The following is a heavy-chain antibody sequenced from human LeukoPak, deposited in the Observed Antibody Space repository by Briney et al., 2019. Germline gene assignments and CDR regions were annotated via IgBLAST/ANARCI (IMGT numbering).Heavy chain of an antibody. J-gene: IGHJ4*02. CDR3: ARDRSGYYQFDY. D-gene: IGHD3-22*01. CDR2: FYHSGSS. CDR1: GESVSSGNFY. Sequence: ASETLSLTCTVSGESVSSGNFYWSWIRQPPGKGPEWIGYFYHSGSSKYNPSLKSRVTISADTSKNQFSLKLNSVTAADTAVYYCARDRSGYYQFDYWGQGTLVTVSS. V-gene: IGHV4-61*01.